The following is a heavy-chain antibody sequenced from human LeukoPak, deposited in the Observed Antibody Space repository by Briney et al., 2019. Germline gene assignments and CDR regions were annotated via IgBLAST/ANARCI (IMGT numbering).Heavy chain of an antibody. D-gene: IGHD3/OR15-3a*01. V-gene: IGHV4-59*01. CDR2: IYYSGST. CDR3: ARGWAYGLGY. CDR1: GGFICRYY. Sequence: RSVPLSLPCTVSGGFICRYYWLWMPQSPGKALEWIGYIYYSGSTNYNPPLKSRVTISVDTSKNQFSLKLSSVTAADTAVYYGARGWAYGLGYWGQGTLVTVSS. J-gene: IGHJ4*02.